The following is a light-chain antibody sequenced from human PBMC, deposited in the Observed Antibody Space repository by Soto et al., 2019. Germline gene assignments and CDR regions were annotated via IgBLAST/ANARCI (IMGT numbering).Light chain of an antibody. CDR2: DDR. V-gene: IGLV3-21*02. CDR1: NIAAKS. J-gene: IGLJ2*01. Sequence: SYELTQPPSVSVAPGQTARITCGGNNIAAKSVHWYQQKPGQAPVLVVYDDRDRPSGVPERFSGSNSGNTVTLTISRVEAGDAADFWCQVWDSSSDQPVFGGGTKVTVL. CDR3: QVWDSSSDQPV.